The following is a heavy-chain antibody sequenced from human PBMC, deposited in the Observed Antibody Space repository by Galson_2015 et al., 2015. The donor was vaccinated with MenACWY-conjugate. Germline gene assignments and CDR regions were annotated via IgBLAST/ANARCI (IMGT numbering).Heavy chain of an antibody. Sequence: SLRLSCATSGFTFSTYWVSWVRQAPGKGLEWVANIKRDGSEKYYVDSVKGRFTISRDNAKNSLYLQMNSLRVGDTAVYYCARGHLKLEPWGQGTLVTVSS. J-gene: IGHJ5*02. V-gene: IGHV3-7*01. CDR3: ARGHLKLEP. CDR1: GFTFSTYW. CDR2: IKRDGSEK.